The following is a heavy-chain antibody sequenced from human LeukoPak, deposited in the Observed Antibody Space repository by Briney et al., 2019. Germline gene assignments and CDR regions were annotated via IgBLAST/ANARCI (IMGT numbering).Heavy chain of an antibody. D-gene: IGHD1-14*01. CDR1: GLTSHDYA. V-gene: IGHV3-23*01. CDR3: AKQPYNYYYLDV. Sequence: GGSLRLSCAISGLTSHDYAMTWVRQAPGKGLEWVSTIVGDSSKTYYAASVRGRFTISRDNSNYVLFLHMNSLRAEGTALYYCAKQPYNYYYLDVWGKGTTVTISS. J-gene: IGHJ6*03. CDR2: IVGDSSKT.